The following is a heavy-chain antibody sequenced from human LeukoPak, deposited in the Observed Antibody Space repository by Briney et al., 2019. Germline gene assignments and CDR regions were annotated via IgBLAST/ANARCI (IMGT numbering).Heavy chain of an antibody. J-gene: IGHJ4*02. V-gene: IGHV1-69*13. CDR1: GGTFSSYA. CDR3: ARVFAMAGDRSGY. D-gene: IGHD5-18*01. CDR2: IIPIFGTA. Sequence: ASVKVSCKASGGTFSSYAISWVRQAPGQGLEWMGGIIPIFGTANYAQKFQGRVTITADESTSTAYMELSSLRSEDTAVYYCARVFAMAGDRSGYWGQGTLVTVSS.